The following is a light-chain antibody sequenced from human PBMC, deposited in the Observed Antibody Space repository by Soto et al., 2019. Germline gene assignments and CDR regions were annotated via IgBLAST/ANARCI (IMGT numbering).Light chain of an antibody. CDR1: ALPKRY. CDR3: QSADSSGTYWV. CDR2: KDT. J-gene: IGLJ3*02. Sequence: SYELTPPPSVSVSPGQTARITCSGDALPKRYAYWYRQKPGQAPVLVIYKDTERPSGIPERFSGSSSGTTVTLTISGVQAEDEADYYCQSADSSGTYWVFGGGTKLTVL. V-gene: IGLV3-25*02.